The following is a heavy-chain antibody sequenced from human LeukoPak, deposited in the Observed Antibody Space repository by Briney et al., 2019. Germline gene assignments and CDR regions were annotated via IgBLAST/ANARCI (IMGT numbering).Heavy chain of an antibody. CDR2: IKQDGGDI. CDR1: GFVFSDYW. Sequence: GGSLRLSCAASGFVFSDYWMSWVRQTPEKGLEWLANIKQDGGDIFYADSVRGRLTISRDNAKNSVYLQMNSLRVEDSAVYYCARDKVVGASRFDYWGQGTLVTVSS. J-gene: IGHJ4*02. CDR3: ARDKVVGASRFDY. V-gene: IGHV3-7*01. D-gene: IGHD1-26*01.